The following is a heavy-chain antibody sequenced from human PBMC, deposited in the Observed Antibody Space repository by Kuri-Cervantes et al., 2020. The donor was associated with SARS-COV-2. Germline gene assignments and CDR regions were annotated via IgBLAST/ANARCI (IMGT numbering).Heavy chain of an antibody. CDR1: GGSISSSSYY. CDR2: IHYSGST. CDR3: ARHVIGFFGSGGHPFDY. V-gene: IGHV4-39*01. D-gene: IGHD2-15*01. Sequence: SETLSLTCTVSGGSISSSSYYWGWIRQPPGKGLEWIGSIHYSGSTYYNPSLKSRVTISVDTSKNQFSLKLSSVTAADTAVYYCARHVIGFFGSGGHPFDYWGQGTLVTVSS. J-gene: IGHJ4*02.